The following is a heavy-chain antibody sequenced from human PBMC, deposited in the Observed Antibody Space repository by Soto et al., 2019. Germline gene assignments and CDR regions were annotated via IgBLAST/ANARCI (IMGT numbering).Heavy chain of an antibody. CDR2: MNPNSGNT. Sequence: QVQLVQSGAEVKKPGASVKVSRKASGYTFTSYDINWVRQATGQGLEWMGWMNPNSGNTGYAQKFQGRVTMTRNTSINTAYMELSSLRSEDTAVYYCARVNEWLGALEYWGQGTLVTVSS. CDR1: GYTFTSYD. V-gene: IGHV1-8*01. CDR3: ARVNEWLGALEY. D-gene: IGHD6-19*01. J-gene: IGHJ4*02.